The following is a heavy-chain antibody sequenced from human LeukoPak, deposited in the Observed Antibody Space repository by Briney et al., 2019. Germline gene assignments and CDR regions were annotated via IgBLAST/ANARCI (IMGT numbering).Heavy chain of an antibody. Sequence: SETLSFKCSVCIYSVNSVYYVGRARQPPGEGLGWIGRIYHNGSTSHNPHLKITVTMHIDVPKNQISLKLSSVTATDTSVCYCATRWRACSYYLDCWGQRALVTVSS. CDR2: IYHNGST. D-gene: IGHD3-10*02. J-gene: IGHJ4*01. V-gene: IGHV4-38-2*01. CDR1: IYSVNSVYY. CDR3: ATRWRACSYYLDC.